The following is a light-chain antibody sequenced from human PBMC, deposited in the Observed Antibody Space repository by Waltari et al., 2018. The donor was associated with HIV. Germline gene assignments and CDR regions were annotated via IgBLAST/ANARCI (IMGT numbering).Light chain of an antibody. CDR2: DNV. CDR3: HSYDRTLGGSV. Sequence: QSILTQPPSVSGAPGPRVTISCTGDSSNIGAGYDVHWYQQLPGTAPKLLISDNVNRPSGVPDRFSESTSGTSASLSITGLQAEDEADYYCHSYDRTLGGSVFGGGTKVTVL. V-gene: IGLV1-40*01. CDR1: SSNIGAGYD. J-gene: IGLJ3*02.